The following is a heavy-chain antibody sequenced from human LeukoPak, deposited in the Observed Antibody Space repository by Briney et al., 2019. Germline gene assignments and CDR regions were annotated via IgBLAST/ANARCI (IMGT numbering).Heavy chain of an antibody. J-gene: IGHJ4*02. CDR1: GFTFSSYA. V-gene: IGHV3-23*01. Sequence: GGSLRLSCAASGFTFSSYAMSWVRQAPGKGLEWVSAISGSGGSTYYADSVKGRFAISRDNSKNTLYLQMNSLRAEDTAVYYCAKLSPRGSEVVVITSFDYWGQGTLVTVSS. CDR2: ISGSGGST. D-gene: IGHD3-22*01. CDR3: AKLSPRGSEVVVITSFDY.